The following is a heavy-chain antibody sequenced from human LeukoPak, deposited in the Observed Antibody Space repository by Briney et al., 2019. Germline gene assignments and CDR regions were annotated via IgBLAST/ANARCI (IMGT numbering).Heavy chain of an antibody. CDR1: GFTFSSYG. CDR3: ARERDSSSWPHYGIDV. D-gene: IGHD6-13*01. CDR2: IWYDGSNK. Sequence: GRSLRLSCAASGFTFSSYGMHWVRQAPGKGLEWVAVIWYDGSNKYYADSVKGRFTISRDHSKNTLYLQMNSLRAEDTAVYYCARERDSSSWPHYGIDVWGKGTTVTVSS. J-gene: IGHJ6*04. V-gene: IGHV3-33*01.